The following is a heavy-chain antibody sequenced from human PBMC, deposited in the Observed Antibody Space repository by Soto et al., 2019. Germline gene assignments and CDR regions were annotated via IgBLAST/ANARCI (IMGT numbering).Heavy chain of an antibody. CDR2: ISSSSSTI. CDR3: ARDGLRTPGIAEADYAFDI. J-gene: IGHJ3*02. D-gene: IGHD6-19*01. V-gene: IGHV3-48*01. CDR1: GFTFSSYS. Sequence: EVQLVESGGGLVQPGGSLRLSCAASGFTFSSYSMNWVRQAPGKGLEWVSYISSSSSTIYYADSVKGRFTISRDNAKNSLYLQMNSLRAEDTAVYYCARDGLRTPGIAEADYAFDIWGQGTMVTVSS.